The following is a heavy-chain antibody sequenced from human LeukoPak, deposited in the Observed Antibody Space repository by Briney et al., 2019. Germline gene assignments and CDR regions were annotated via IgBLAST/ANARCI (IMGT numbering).Heavy chain of an antibody. D-gene: IGHD5-12*01. V-gene: IGHV3-30*02. CDR3: AKDLGSGYDSEAFDI. CDR1: GFTFISYG. Sequence: GGSLRLSCAAIGFTFISYGMHWVRQPPGTGLEWEALIRYDGSNKFYADFVKGRFTISRDNSKNTLYLQMNSLRAEDTAVYYCAKDLGSGYDSEAFDIWGQGTMVTVSS. J-gene: IGHJ3*02. CDR2: IRYDGSNK.